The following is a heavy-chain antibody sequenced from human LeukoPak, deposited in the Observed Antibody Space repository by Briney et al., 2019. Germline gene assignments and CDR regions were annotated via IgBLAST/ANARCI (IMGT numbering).Heavy chain of an antibody. CDR3: ARVRAGGTYVAGPIDI. CDR2: ITSNSGTI. J-gene: IGHJ3*02. CDR1: GFAFSTHS. V-gene: IGHV3-21*01. D-gene: IGHD1-26*01. Sequence: GDSLRLSCAASGFAFSTHSMKWVRQFPGRGLEWVSSITSNSGTIYYADSVKGRFTISRDNGKNSLFLRMNSLRAEDTAVYYCARVRAGGTYVAGPIDIWGQGTMVTVSS.